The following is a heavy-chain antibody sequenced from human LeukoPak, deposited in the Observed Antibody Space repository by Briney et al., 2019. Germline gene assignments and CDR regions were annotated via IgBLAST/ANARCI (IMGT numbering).Heavy chain of an antibody. D-gene: IGHD1-26*01. CDR3: ARVRGGSGRSYAADAFDI. CDR1: RFTFSNYC. CDR2: IYNDGSST. Sequence: PGGSLRLSCAASRFTFSNYCMHWVRHAPGKGLVWVSRIYNDGSSTSYADSVKGRFTISRDNAKSTLYLQMNSLRAEDTAVYYCARVRGGSGRSYAADAFDIWGQGTMVTVSS. J-gene: IGHJ3*02. V-gene: IGHV3-74*01.